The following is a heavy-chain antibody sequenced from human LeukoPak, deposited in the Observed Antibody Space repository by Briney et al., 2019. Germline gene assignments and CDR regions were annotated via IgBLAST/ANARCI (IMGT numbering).Heavy chain of an antibody. CDR1: GYSFSSHY. CDR3: ARIWLRAFDI. J-gene: IGHJ3*02. CDR2: IYPGDSAT. Sequence: GESLKISCKGSGYSFSSHYIAWVRQMPGKGLEWMGIIYPGDSATKYSPSFQGQVTISADKSISTAYLQWSSLKASDTAMYYCARIWLRAFDIWGQGTMVTVSS. V-gene: IGHV5-51*01. D-gene: IGHD3-16*01.